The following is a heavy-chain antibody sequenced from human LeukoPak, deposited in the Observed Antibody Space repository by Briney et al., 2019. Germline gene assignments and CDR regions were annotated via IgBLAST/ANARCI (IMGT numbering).Heavy chain of an antibody. CDR3: ARHPKATVPYYFDS. V-gene: IGHV4-39*01. J-gene: IGHJ4*02. CDR2: IYYTGTT. CDR1: GGSISNTNYY. Sequence: SETLSLTCTVSGGSISNTNYYWAWIRQPPGRGLEWIGSIYYTGTTFDNPSLKSRVTLSVDTSKNQFSLKLSSVTAADTAVYYCARHPKATVPYYFDSWGQGTLVTVSS. D-gene: IGHD4-11*01.